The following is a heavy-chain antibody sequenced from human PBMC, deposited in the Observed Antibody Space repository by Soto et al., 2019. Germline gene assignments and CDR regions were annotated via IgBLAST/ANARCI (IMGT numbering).Heavy chain of an antibody. CDR3: ARDLDSGSYYFDY. CDR2: ISAYTGKT. Sequence: QVQLVQSGAVVKKPGASLKVSCKASGYTFSSYGISWVRQAPGQGLEWMGWISAYTGKTNYAQKLQGRVTMTTDTSTSTAYMEVRSLRSDDTAVYYCARDLDSGSYYFDYWGQGTLVTVSS. J-gene: IGHJ4*02. D-gene: IGHD1-26*01. V-gene: IGHV1-18*04. CDR1: GYTFSSYG.